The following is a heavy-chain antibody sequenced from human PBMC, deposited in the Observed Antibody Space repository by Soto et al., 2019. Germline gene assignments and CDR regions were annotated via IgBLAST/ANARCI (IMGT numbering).Heavy chain of an antibody. CDR1: GGTFDTYA. D-gene: IGHD2-2*01. Sequence: QVHLVQSGAEVKKPGSSVKVSCKVSGGTFDTYAISWVRQAPGQGLEWMGGIIPVFRAPDYAQKFQGRVTITADEAARTAHMELTGLRFEDTAVYYCARDKGRPQVGGNYYITDVWGQGTAVTVSS. V-gene: IGHV1-69*12. CDR2: IIPVFRAP. J-gene: IGHJ6*02. CDR3: ARDKGRPQVGGNYYITDV.